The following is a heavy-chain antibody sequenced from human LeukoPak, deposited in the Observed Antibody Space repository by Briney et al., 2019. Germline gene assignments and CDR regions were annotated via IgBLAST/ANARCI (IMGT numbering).Heavy chain of an antibody. CDR1: GFTVSSNY. CDR3: ARSPRGGTAMASDY. D-gene: IGHD5-18*01. J-gene: IGHJ4*02. CDR2: IYSGGST. V-gene: IGHV3-53*01. Sequence: GGSLRLSCAVSGFTVSSNYMSWVRQAPGKGLEWGSVIYSGGSTYYADSVKGRFTISRDNSKNTLYLQMNSLRAEDTAVYYCARSPRGGTAMASDYWGQGTLVTVSS.